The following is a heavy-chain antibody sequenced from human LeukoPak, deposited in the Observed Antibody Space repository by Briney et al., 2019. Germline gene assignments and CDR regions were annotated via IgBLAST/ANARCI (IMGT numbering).Heavy chain of an antibody. D-gene: IGHD1-14*01. J-gene: IGHJ3*02. CDR3: ARDTGSGTGAFDI. CDR2: IYHNGNT. CDR1: GGSITNADYS. Sequence: SQTLSLTCSVSGGSITNADYSWSWIRQPPGKGPEWVAYIYHNGNTYSNPSLKSRVTMSLGGSENEFSLELSSVTAADTAVYYCARDTGSGTGAFDIWGQGTMVTVSS. V-gene: IGHV4-30-2*01.